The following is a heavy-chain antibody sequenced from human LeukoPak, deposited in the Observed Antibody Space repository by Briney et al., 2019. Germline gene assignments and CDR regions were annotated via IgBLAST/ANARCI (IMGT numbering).Heavy chain of an antibody. J-gene: IGHJ4*02. V-gene: IGHV4-30-4*01. D-gene: IGHD2-15*01. CDR2: YYSRST. Sequence: YYSRSTYYNPSLKTRVTISVDTSNNQFSLKLSSVTAADTAVYYCARVRRYCSGGSCYNLFDYWGQGTLVTVSS. CDR3: ARVRRYCSGGSCYNLFDY.